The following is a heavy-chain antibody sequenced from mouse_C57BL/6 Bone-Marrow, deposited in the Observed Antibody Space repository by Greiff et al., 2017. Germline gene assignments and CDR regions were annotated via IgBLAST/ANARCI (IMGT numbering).Heavy chain of an antibody. Sequence: EVQGVESGGGLVQPKGSLKLSCAASGFSFNTYAMNWVRQAPGKGLEWVARIRSKSNNYATYYAVSVKDRFNISSDDSERMLYLLMNNMNTEYTVMYYCLRPYDSYVGFAYWGQGTLVTVSA. D-gene: IGHD2-3*01. CDR2: IRSKSNNYAT. J-gene: IGHJ3*01. V-gene: IGHV10-1*01. CDR3: LRPYDSYVGFAY. CDR1: GFSFNTYA.